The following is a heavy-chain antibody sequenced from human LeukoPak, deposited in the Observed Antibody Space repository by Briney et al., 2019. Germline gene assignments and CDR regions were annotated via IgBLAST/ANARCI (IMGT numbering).Heavy chain of an antibody. CDR3: TKDPNGDYVGAFDP. D-gene: IGHD4-17*01. Sequence: GGSLRLSCAASGFTFSNFAMTWVRQAPGKGLEWVSSITGSHSPTYNTDSVKGRFTISRDNSQNTLYLQTNSLRAEGTAVYYCTKDPNGDYVGAFDPWGQGTLVSVSS. V-gene: IGHV3-23*01. J-gene: IGHJ5*02. CDR1: GFTFSNFA. CDR2: ITGSHSPT.